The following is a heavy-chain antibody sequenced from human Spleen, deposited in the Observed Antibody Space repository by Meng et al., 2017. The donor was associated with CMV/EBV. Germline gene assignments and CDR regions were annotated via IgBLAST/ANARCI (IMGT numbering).Heavy chain of an antibody. CDR2: IFWNDRK. CDR1: GFPLPTSGGG. Sequence: LTCTFSGFPLPTSGGGVAWIRQPPGKALEWLALIFWNDRKRYSPSLKSRLTITKDTSKNHVVLTMTNMDPVDTATYYCAHKRWELLDYWGQGTLVTVSS. J-gene: IGHJ4*02. CDR3: AHKRWELLDY. D-gene: IGHD1-26*01. V-gene: IGHV2-5*01.